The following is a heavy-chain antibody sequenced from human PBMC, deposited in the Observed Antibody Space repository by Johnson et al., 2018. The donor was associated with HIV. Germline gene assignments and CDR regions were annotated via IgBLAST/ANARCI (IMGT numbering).Heavy chain of an antibody. CDR1: GFTFSSYG. J-gene: IGHJ3*02. CDR2: IRYDGSNK. V-gene: IGHV3-30*02. CDR3: AKDLQDYYDSSGHDAFDS. Sequence: QVLLVESGGGVVQPGGSLRLSCAASGFTFSSYGMHWVRQAPGKGLEWVAFIRYDGSNKYYADSVKGRFTISRDNSKNTLYLQMNSLGAEDTAVYYCAKDLQDYYDSSGHDAFDSWGQGTMVTVSS. D-gene: IGHD3-22*01.